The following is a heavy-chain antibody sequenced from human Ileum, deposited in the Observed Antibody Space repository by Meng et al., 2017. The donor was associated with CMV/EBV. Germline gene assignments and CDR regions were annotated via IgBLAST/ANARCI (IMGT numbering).Heavy chain of an antibody. Sequence: RLPYHESGPGLVKPSGTLSLTCTVSGGSINSNNYFWGWIRQAPGKGPGWIGSIHYNEKTYYNPPFKSRVTISVDTSNKQVSLNLNSVTAADTAVYYCTTRGLGFDSSLFDFWGQGTLVTVSS. CDR3: TTRGLGFDSSLFDF. D-gene: IGHD3-22*01. J-gene: IGHJ4*02. CDR2: IHYNEKT. V-gene: IGHV4-39*06. CDR1: GGSINSNNYF.